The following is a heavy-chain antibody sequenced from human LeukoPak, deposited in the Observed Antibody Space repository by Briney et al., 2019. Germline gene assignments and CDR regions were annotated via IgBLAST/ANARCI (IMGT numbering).Heavy chain of an antibody. D-gene: IGHD4-11*01. CDR2: ISQFGST. J-gene: IGHJ4*02. Sequence: SETLSLTCDVLGGPFSGYYWSWIRQPPGRRLEWIGEISQFGSTDYNPSLKSRVTISVDTSRGRFSLEVTSVTAADTAVYYCARGGHSNHDPFDYWGQGTLVTVSS. CDR3: ARGGHSNHDPFDY. CDR1: GGPFSGYY. V-gene: IGHV4-34*01.